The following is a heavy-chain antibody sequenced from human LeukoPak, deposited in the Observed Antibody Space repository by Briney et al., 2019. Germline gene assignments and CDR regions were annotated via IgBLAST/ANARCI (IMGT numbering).Heavy chain of an antibody. CDR3: ARSRPNTSYYYYGMDV. D-gene: IGHD2-2*02. Sequence: ASVKVSCKASGYTFTSYDINWVRQAPGQGLEWMGWINPNSGGTNYAQKFQGRVTMTRDTSISTAYMELSRLRSDDTAVYYCARSRPNTSYYYYGMDVWGQGTTVTVSS. CDR1: GYTFTSYD. J-gene: IGHJ6*02. V-gene: IGHV1-2*02. CDR2: INPNSGGT.